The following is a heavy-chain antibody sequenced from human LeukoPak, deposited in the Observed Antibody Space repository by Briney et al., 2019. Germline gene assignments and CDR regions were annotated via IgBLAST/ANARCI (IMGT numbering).Heavy chain of an antibody. D-gene: IGHD1-26*01. CDR1: GGSISSSNYY. Sequence: SETLSLTCTVSGGSISSSNYYWGWIRQPPSKGLEWIGSMYYSGSIFYNPSLKSRVTISINTSRNQFSLKVNSVTAADTAVYYCARARVPGSYSPKGPFDYWGQGTLVTVSS. CDR2: MYYSGSI. V-gene: IGHV4-39*07. J-gene: IGHJ4*02. CDR3: ARARVPGSYSPKGPFDY.